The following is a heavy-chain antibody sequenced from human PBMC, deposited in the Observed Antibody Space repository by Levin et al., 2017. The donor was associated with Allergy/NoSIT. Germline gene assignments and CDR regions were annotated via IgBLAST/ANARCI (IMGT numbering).Heavy chain of an antibody. CDR2: ISYGGSSD. D-gene: IGHD2-15*01. V-gene: IGHV3-30*03. J-gene: IGHJ4*02. CDR3: ATDRCSGGACSPDY. Sequence: GGSLRLSCAASGFTFRSYGMHWVRQAPGKGLEWVTSISYGGSSDYYADSVKGRFSIPRDNSENTLYLQMSSLRPEDTAVYYCATDRCSGGACSPDYWGQGTLVTVSS. CDR1: GFTFRSYG.